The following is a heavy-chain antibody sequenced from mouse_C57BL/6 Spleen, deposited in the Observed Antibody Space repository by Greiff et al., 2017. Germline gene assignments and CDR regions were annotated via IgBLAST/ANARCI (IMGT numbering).Heavy chain of an antibody. CDR2: IWGGGST. J-gene: IGHJ4*01. CDR3: ARGGLRRDYAMDY. Sequence: VQLQQSGPGLVQPSQSLSITCTVSGFSLTSYGVHWVRQSPGKGLEWLGVIWGGGSTDYNAAFISRLSISKDNSKGQVFFKMNSLQADDTAIYYCARGGLRRDYAMDYWGQGTSVTVSS. D-gene: IGHD2-4*01. V-gene: IGHV2-2*01. CDR1: GFSLTSYG.